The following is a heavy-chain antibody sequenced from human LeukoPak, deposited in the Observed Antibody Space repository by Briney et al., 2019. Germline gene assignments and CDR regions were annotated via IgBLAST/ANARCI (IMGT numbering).Heavy chain of an antibody. Sequence: GGSLRLSCAASGFTFSSYSTNWVRQAPGKGLEWVSSISSSSSYIYYADSVKGRFTISRDNAKNSLYLQMNSLRAEDTAVYYCARDFGFTMVRGVIETDYWGQGTLVTVSS. J-gene: IGHJ4*02. CDR1: GFTFSSYS. CDR2: ISSSSSYI. D-gene: IGHD3-10*01. V-gene: IGHV3-21*01. CDR3: ARDFGFTMVRGVIETDY.